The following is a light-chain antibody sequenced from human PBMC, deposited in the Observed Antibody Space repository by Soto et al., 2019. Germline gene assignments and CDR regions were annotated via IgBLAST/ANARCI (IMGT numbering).Light chain of an antibody. V-gene: IGKV3-11*01. CDR1: QSVSSY. CDR3: QQRSNWQGAT. Sequence: EIVVTQSPATLYLSPGERATLSCRASQSVSSYLACYQQKPGQAPRLLIYDASNRATGIPARFSGSGSGTDFTLTISSLGPEDCAVYYCQQRSNWQGATFGGGTKVEIK. CDR2: DAS. J-gene: IGKJ4*01.